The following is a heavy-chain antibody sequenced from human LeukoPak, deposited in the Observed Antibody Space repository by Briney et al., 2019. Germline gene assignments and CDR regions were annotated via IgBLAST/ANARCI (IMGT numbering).Heavy chain of an antibody. CDR2: IYWDDDK. CDR1: GFSLSTSGVS. CDR3: AHRVSFGVVTPFDY. V-gene: IGHV2-5*02. Sequence: SGPTLVKPTQTLTLICTFSGFSLSTSGVSVGWLRQPPGKALEWLALIYWDDDKRYSPSLKSRLTITRDTSRNQVVLTMTNMDPVDTATYYCAHRVSFGVVTPFDYWGQGTLVTVSS. D-gene: IGHD3-3*01. J-gene: IGHJ4*02.